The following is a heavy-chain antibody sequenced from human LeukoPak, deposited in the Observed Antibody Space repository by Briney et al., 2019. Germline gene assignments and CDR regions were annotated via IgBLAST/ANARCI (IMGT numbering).Heavy chain of an antibody. J-gene: IGHJ4*02. Sequence: GGSLRLSCAASGFIFSSYSMNWVRQAPGKGLEWVSYISSSSSTIYYADSVKGRFTISRDNAKNSLYLQMNSLRAEDTAVYYCASYCSSTSCYDSTPDYWGQGTLVTVSS. D-gene: IGHD2-2*01. CDR2: ISSSSSTI. CDR3: ASYCSSTSCYDSTPDY. CDR1: GFIFSSYS. V-gene: IGHV3-48*04.